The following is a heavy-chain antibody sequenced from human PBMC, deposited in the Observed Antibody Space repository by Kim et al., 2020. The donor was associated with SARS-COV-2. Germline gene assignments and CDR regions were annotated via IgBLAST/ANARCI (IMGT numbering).Heavy chain of an antibody. CDR2: IYYSGST. V-gene: IGHV4-59*13. CDR3: AREVIDCGSSVDWFDP. D-gene: IGHD6-6*01. Sequence: SETLSLTCTVSGGSISSYYWSWIRQPPGKGLEWIGYIYYSGSTNYNPSLKSRVTISVDTSKNQFSLKLSSVTAADTAVYYCAREVIDCGSSVDWFDPWG. J-gene: IGHJ5*02. CDR1: GGSISSYY.